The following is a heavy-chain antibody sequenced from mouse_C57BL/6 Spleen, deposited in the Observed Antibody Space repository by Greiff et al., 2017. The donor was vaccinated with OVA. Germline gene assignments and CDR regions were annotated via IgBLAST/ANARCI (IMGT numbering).Heavy chain of an antibody. D-gene: IGHD1-1*01. V-gene: IGHV1-69*01. Sequence: QVQLQQPGAELVMPGASVKLSCKASGYTFTSYWMHWVKQRPGQGLEWIGEIDPSDSDTKYNPKFKGKSTLTVDKSSSSSYMQLSSLTSEYSAVYYCACPRYYGSRYGFAYWGQGTLVTVSA. J-gene: IGHJ3*01. CDR2: IDPSDSDT. CDR1: GYTFTSYW. CDR3: ACPRYYGSRYGFAY.